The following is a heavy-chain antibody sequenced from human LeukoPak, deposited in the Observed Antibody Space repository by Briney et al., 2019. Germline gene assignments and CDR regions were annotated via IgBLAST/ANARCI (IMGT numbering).Heavy chain of an antibody. D-gene: IGHD5-18*01. CDR2: ISGSGGTT. Sequence: GGSLRLSCAASGFTFNNYDITWVRQAPGKGLEWVSKISGSGGTTYYADSVKGRFTISRDNSKNTLYLQMNSLRTEDTALYYCAKGDSYGYAFDIWGQGTMVTVSS. V-gene: IGHV3-23*01. CDR1: GFTFNNYD. J-gene: IGHJ3*02. CDR3: AKGDSYGYAFDI.